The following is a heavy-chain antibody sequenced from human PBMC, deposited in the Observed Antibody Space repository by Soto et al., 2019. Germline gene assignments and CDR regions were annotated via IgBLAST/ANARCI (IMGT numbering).Heavy chain of an antibody. CDR2: IYYSGST. J-gene: IGHJ4*02. CDR1: GGSISSSSYY. Sequence: SETLSLTCTVSGGSISSSSYYWGWIRQPPGKGLEWIGSIYYSGSTYYNPSLKSRVTISVDTSKNQFSLKLSPVTAADTAVYYCARRAGTPTFDYWGQGTLVTVSS. CDR3: ARRAGTPTFDY. D-gene: IGHD6-13*01. V-gene: IGHV4-39*01.